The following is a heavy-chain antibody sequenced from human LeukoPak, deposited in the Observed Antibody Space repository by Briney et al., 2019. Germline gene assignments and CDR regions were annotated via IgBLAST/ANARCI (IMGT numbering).Heavy chain of an antibody. J-gene: IGHJ4*02. CDR3: AISRGY. Sequence: QGLEWVGWMNPTSGNTGFTQKFQGRVTLTRSTSISTAYMELSSLRSEDTAIYYCAISRGYWGQGTLVTVSS. CDR2: MNPTSGNT. D-gene: IGHD3-10*01. V-gene: IGHV1-8*01.